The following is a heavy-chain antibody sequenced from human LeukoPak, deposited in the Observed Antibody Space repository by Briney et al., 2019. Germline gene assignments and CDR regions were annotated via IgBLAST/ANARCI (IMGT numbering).Heavy chain of an antibody. J-gene: IGHJ3*02. CDR2: ISYDGNNK. D-gene: IGHD7-27*01. V-gene: IGHV3-30*04. CDR1: GFTFSSYA. Sequence: PGGSLRLSCAASGFTFSSYAMQWVRQAPGKGLEWVAVISYDGNNKYYADSVKGRFTISRDNSKNTLYLQVSSLRTDDTAMYYCARDRTTSGDAAFDIWGKGTMVTVSS. CDR3: ARDRTTSGDAAFDI.